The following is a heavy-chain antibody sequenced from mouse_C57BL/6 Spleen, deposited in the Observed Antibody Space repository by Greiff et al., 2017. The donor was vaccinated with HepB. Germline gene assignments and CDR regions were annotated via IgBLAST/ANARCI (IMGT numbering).Heavy chain of an antibody. Sequence: VQLKQSGPGLVKPSQSLSLTCSVTGYSITSGYYWNWIRQSPGNKLEWMGYISYDGSNNYNPSLKNRISITRDTSKNQFFLKLNSVTTEDTATYYCARDRGYYWFAYWGQGTLVTVSA. D-gene: IGHD2-3*01. CDR2: ISYDGSN. J-gene: IGHJ3*01. CDR1: GYSITSGYY. CDR3: ARDRGYYWFAY. V-gene: IGHV3-6*01.